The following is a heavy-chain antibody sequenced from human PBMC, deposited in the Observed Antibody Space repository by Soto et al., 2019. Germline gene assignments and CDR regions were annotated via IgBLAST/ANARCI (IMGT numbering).Heavy chain of an antibody. J-gene: IGHJ4*02. CDR2: ISGSGGST. V-gene: IGHV3-23*01. CDR3: AKQGGNYDFWSGYYDY. Sequence: SGGSLRLSCAASGFTFSSYAMSWVRQAPGKGLEWVSAISGSGGSTYYADSVKGRFTISRDNSKNTLYLQMNSLRAEDTAVYYCAKQGGNYDFWSGYYDYWGQGTLVTVSS. D-gene: IGHD3-3*01. CDR1: GFTFSSYA.